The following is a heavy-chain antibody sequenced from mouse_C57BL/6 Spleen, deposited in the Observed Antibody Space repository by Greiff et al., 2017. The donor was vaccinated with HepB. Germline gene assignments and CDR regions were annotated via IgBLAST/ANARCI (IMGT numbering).Heavy chain of an antibody. D-gene: IGHD2-4*01. J-gene: IGHJ4*01. V-gene: IGHV7-3*01. Sequence: EVQWVESGGGLVQPGGSLSLSCAASGFTFTDYYMSWVRQPPGKALEWLGFIRNKANGYTTEYSASVKGRFTISRDNSQSILYLQMNALRAEDSATYYCARYRGLRREGMDYWGQGTSVTVSS. CDR3: ARYRGLRREGMDY. CDR2: IRNKANGYTT. CDR1: GFTFTDYY.